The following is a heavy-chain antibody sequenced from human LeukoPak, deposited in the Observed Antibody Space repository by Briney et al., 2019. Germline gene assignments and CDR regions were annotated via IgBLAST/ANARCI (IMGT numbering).Heavy chain of an antibody. D-gene: IGHD4-17*01. CDR1: GGSISSYY. CDR2: IYYSGST. Sequence: SETLSLTCTVSGGSISSYYWSWIRQPPGKGLEWIGYIYYSGSTNYNPSLKSRVTISVDTSKNQFSLKLSSVTAADTAVYYCARHIWSTVTTYVAFDIWGQGTMVTVSS. CDR3: ARHIWSTVTTYVAFDI. V-gene: IGHV4-59*08. J-gene: IGHJ3*02.